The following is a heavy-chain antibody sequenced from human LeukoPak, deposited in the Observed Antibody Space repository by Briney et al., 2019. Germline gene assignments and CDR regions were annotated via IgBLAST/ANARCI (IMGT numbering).Heavy chain of an antibody. CDR2: IYYSGST. Sequence: SETLSLTCTVSGGSISSYYWSWIRQPPGKGLEWIGYIYYSGSTNYNPSLKSRVTISVDTSKNQFSLKLSSGTAADTAVYYCARDGFGSSFDPWGQGTLVTVSS. D-gene: IGHD3-10*01. V-gene: IGHV4-59*01. CDR1: GGSISSYY. J-gene: IGHJ5*02. CDR3: ARDGFGSSFDP.